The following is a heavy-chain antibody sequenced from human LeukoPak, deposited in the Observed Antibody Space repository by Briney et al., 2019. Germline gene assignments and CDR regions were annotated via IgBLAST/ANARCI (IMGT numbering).Heavy chain of an antibody. Sequence: ASVKVSCKASGYTFTSYYMHWVRQAPGQRLEWMGIINPSGGSTSYAQKFKGRGTMTRDTSTSTGYMELSSLRAEDTAVYYCNTRYCSSTSCYSEEDYWGQGTLVTVSS. CDR3: NTRYCSSTSCYSEEDY. J-gene: IGHJ4*02. CDR1: GYTFTSYY. V-gene: IGHV1-46*01. D-gene: IGHD2-2*01. CDR2: INPSGGST.